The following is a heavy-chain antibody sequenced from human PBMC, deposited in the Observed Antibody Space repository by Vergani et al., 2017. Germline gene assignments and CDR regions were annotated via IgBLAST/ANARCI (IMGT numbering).Heavy chain of an antibody. D-gene: IGHD6-19*01. CDR3: ATDPGIAEAGTDDY. CDR1: GFTVSSNY. Sequence: EVQLVESGGGLVQPGGSLRLSCAASGFTVSSNYMSWVRQAPGKGLEWVSVIYSGGSTYYADSVKGRCTISRANSKNTLYLQMNSLRAEDTAVYYCATDPGIAEAGTDDYWGQGTLVTVSS. J-gene: IGHJ4*02. V-gene: IGHV3-66*01. CDR2: IYSGGST.